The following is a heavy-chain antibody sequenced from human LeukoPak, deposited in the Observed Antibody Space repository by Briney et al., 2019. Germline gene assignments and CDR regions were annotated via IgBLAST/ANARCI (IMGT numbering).Heavy chain of an antibody. D-gene: IGHD6-19*01. Sequence: ASVKVSCKASGYTFTNYAMHWVRQAPGQRLEWMGWINAGNGNTKYSQKFQGRVTITRDTSASTAYMELSSLRSEDTAVYYCARDREAVAANWFDPWGQGTLVTVSS. CDR3: ARDREAVAANWFDP. J-gene: IGHJ5*02. V-gene: IGHV1-3*01. CDR1: GYTFTNYA. CDR2: INAGNGNT.